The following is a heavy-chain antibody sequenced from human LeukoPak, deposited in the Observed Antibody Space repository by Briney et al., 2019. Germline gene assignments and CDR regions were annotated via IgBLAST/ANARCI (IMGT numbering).Heavy chain of an antibody. J-gene: IGHJ4*02. D-gene: IGHD3-22*01. CDR1: GFTFTSSA. CDR3: AADHLHYDSSGSKEN. Sequence: SGRVSCKASGFTFTSSAVQWVRQARGQRLEWIGWIVVCSGNTHYAHTFQERVTITRDMSTSTAYMVLSSLRSEDTAVYYCAADHLHYDSSGSKENWGQGTLVTVS. CDR2: IVVCSGNT. V-gene: IGHV1-58*01.